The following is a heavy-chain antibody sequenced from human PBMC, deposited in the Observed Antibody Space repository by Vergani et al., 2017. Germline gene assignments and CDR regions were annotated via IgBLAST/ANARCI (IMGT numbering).Heavy chain of an antibody. CDR3: VRARCSGPCFMSNWFDS. CDR1: EFSFSGYW. D-gene: IGHD5-12*01. Sequence: EVQLVESGGGLIHPGGSLRLSCEGSEFSFSGYWMHWVRQSPEKGLVWVSRIKSDGSITNYADSVKGRFTISRDNAKNTLYLEMNSLRGDDTAIYYCVRARCSGPCFMSNWFDSWGQGTLVTVSS. CDR2: IKSDGSIT. J-gene: IGHJ5*01. V-gene: IGHV3-74*01.